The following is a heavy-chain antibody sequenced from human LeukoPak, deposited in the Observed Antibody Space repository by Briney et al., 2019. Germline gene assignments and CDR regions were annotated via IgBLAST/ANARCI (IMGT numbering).Heavy chain of an antibody. CDR1: GFTFSSYS. V-gene: IGHV3-21*01. Sequence: GGSLRLSCAASGFTFSSYSMNWVRQAPGKGLEWVSSISSSSSYIYYADSVKGRFTISRDNAKNSLYLQMNSLRAEDTAVYYCARDGVTTVTTSVPQIDYWGQGTLVTVSS. CDR3: ARDGVTTVTTSVPQIDY. J-gene: IGHJ4*02. D-gene: IGHD4-17*01. CDR2: ISSSSSYI.